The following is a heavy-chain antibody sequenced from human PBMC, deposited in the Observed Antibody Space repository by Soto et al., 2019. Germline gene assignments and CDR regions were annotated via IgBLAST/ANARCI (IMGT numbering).Heavy chain of an antibody. V-gene: IGHV4-39*01. Sequence: PSETLSLTCTVSGGSISSSSYYWGWIRQPPGKGLEWIGSIYYSGSTYYNPSLKSRVTISVDTSKNQFSLKLSSVTAADTAVYYCARHVGFITMIVVVNTDPGPLDYWGQGTLVTVSS. CDR3: ARHVGFITMIVVVNTDPGPLDY. CDR1: GGSISSSSYY. D-gene: IGHD3-22*01. J-gene: IGHJ4*02. CDR2: IYYSGST.